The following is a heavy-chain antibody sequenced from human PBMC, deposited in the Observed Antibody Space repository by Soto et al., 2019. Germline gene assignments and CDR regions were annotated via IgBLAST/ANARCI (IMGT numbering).Heavy chain of an antibody. Sequence: ASVKVSCKASGYTFSSYGISWVRQAPGQGLEWMGWIRAYNGNTNYAQKLQGRVTMTTDTSTSTAYMELRSLRTDDTAIYYCARELYGRETWFDPWGQGTLVTVS. V-gene: IGHV1-18*01. J-gene: IGHJ5*02. D-gene: IGHD2-8*01. CDR2: IRAYNGNT. CDR3: ARELYGRETWFDP. CDR1: GYTFSSYG.